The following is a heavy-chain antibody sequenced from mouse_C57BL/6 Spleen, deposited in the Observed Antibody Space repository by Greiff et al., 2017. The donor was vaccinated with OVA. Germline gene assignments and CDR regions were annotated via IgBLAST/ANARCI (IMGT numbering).Heavy chain of an antibody. CDR1: GYTFTSYW. J-gene: IGHJ1*03. Sequence: QVQLQQPGTELVKPGASVKLSCKASGYTFTSYWMHWVKQRPGQGLEWIGNINPSNGGPNYNEKFKSKATLTVYKSSSTAYMQLSSLTSEDSAVYYCAREVYYGSSGYFDVWGTGTTVTVSS. V-gene: IGHV1-53*01. CDR2: INPSNGGP. CDR3: AREVYYGSSGYFDV. D-gene: IGHD1-1*01.